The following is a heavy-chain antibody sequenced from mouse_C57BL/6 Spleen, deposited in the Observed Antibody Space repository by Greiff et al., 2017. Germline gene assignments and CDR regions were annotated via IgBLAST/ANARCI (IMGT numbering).Heavy chain of an antibody. CDR3: ARDSGYYDGYYGDAMDY. CDR2: SRNKANDYTT. CDR1: GFTFSDFY. D-gene: IGHD2-3*01. V-gene: IGHV7-1*01. J-gene: IGHJ4*01. Sequence: EVQVVESGGGLVQSGRSLRLSCATSGFTFSDFYMEWVRQAPGKGLEWIAASRNKANDYTTEYSASVKGRFIVSRDTSQSILYLQMNALRAEATAIYYCARDSGYYDGYYGDAMDYWGQGTSVTVSS.